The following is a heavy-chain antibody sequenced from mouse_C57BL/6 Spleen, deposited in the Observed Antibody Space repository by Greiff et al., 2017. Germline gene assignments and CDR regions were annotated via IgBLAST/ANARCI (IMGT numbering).Heavy chain of an antibody. CDR2: INYDGSST. D-gene: IGHD1-1*01. CDR3: ARVPNYYGSSPYYFDY. V-gene: IGHV5-16*01. J-gene: IGHJ2*01. CDR1: GFTFSDYY. Sequence: EVQRVESEGGLVQPGSSMKLSCTASGFTFSDYYMAWVRQVPEKGLEWVANINYDGSSTYYLDSLKSRFIISRDNAKNILYLQMSSLKSEDTATYYCARVPNYYGSSPYYFDYWGQGTTLTVSS.